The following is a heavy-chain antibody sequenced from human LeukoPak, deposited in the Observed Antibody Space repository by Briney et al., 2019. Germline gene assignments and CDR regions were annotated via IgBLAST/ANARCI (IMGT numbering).Heavy chain of an antibody. CDR1: GFTFRSFA. CDR2: VSTDGSNQ. CDR3: AKELAPYYQLHQD. D-gene: IGHD2-2*01. V-gene: IGHV3-30-3*01. J-gene: IGHJ4*02. Sequence: GGSLRLSCAASGFTFRSFAMHWVRQAPGKGLEWVAVVSTDGSNQFYADSVKGRFTISRDNSKNTLYLQMNSLRVEDTAVYYCAKELAPYYQLHQDWGQGTLVTVSS.